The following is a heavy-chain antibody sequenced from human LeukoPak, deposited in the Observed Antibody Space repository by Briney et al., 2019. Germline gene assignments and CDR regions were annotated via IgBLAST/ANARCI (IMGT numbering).Heavy chain of an antibody. J-gene: IGHJ4*02. Sequence: GGSLRLSCAASGFTFSSYAMHWVRQAPGKGLEWVAVISYDGSNKYYADSVKGRFTISRDNSKNTLYLQMNSLRAEDTAVYYCARDGRHPYCSGGSCYIGYFDDWGQGTLVTVSS. D-gene: IGHD2-15*01. CDR1: GFTFSSYA. CDR2: ISYDGSNK. V-gene: IGHV3-30*01. CDR3: ARDGRHPYCSGGSCYIGYFDD.